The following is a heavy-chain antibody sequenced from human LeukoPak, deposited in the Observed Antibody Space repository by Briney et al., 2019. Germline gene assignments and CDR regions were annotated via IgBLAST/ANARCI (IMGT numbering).Heavy chain of an antibody. J-gene: IGHJ4*02. CDR3: ARVALGASDY. CDR2: IYTSGST. V-gene: IGHV4-4*09. Sequence: SETLSLTCTVSGVSISSYHWSWLRQPPGKGLEWVGYIYTSGSTNYNPSLKSRVTISVDTSKNQFSLKLSSVTAADTAVYYCARVALGASDYWGQGTLVTVSS. D-gene: IGHD1-26*01. CDR1: GVSISSYH.